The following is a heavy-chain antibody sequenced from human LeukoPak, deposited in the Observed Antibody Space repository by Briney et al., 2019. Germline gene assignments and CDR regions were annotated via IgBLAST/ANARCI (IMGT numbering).Heavy chain of an antibody. CDR2: ILYDGSNK. J-gene: IGHJ4*02. D-gene: IGHD5-18*01. CDR3: ARDRARGYSYIDY. CDR1: GFTFSSYA. V-gene: IGHV3-30-3*01. Sequence: PGGSLRLSCAASGFTFSSYAMHWVRQAPGKGLEWVAVILYDGSNKYYADSVKGRFTISRDNSKNTLYLQMNSLRAEDTAVYYCARDRARGYSYIDYWGQGTLVTVSS.